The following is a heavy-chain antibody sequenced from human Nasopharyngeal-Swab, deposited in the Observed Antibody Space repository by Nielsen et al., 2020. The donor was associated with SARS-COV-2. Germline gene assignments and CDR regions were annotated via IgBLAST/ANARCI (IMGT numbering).Heavy chain of an antibody. V-gene: IGHV3-7*01. CDR2: IKQDGSEK. J-gene: IGHJ3*02. CDR1: GFTFSSYW. Sequence: LSLTCTASGFTFSSYWMSWVRQAPGKGLEWVANIKQDGSEKYYVDSVKGRFTISRDNAKNSLYLQMNSLRAEDTAVYYCARDRDYAGAFDIWGQGTMVTVSS. D-gene: IGHD2-2*01. CDR3: ARDRDYAGAFDI.